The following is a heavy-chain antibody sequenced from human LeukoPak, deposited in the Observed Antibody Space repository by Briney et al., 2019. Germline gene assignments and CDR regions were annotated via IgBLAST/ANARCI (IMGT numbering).Heavy chain of an antibody. CDR3: ARYTSAYSSGWYSPDFDY. Sequence: GASVKVSCKASGYTFTSYGISWVRQAPGQGLEWMGWISAYNGNTNYAQKLQGRVTMTTDTSTSTAYMELRSLRSDDTAVYYCARYTSAYSSGWYSPDFDYWGQGTLLTVSS. CDR1: GYTFTSYG. V-gene: IGHV1-18*01. D-gene: IGHD6-19*01. J-gene: IGHJ4*02. CDR2: ISAYNGNT.